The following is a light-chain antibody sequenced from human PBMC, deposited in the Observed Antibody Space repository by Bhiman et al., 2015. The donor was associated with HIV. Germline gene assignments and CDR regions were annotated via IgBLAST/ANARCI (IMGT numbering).Light chain of an antibody. Sequence: SYELTQPPSMSVSPGQTARITCSGDALSNHYAYWYQQRPGQAPVLVIYKDTERPSGIPERFSGSSSGTTITLTITGVQPEDEGDYYCQSADSSGTYYVFGDGTTVTVL. V-gene: IGLV3-25*03. CDR2: KDT. J-gene: IGLJ1*01. CDR3: QSADSSGTYYV. CDR1: ALSNHY.